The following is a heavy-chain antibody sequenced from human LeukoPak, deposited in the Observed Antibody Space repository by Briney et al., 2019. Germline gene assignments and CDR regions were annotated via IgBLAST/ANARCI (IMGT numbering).Heavy chain of an antibody. CDR1: GFTFSDYY. V-gene: IGHV3-30*02. J-gene: IGHJ4*02. Sequence: PGGSLRLSCVASGFTFSDYYMNWFRQAPGKGLEWVAFIRYDGSNKYYADSVKGRFTISRDNSKNTLYLQMNSLRAEDTAVYYCAKDLGLYYYGSGSYSDWGQGTLVTVSP. D-gene: IGHD3-10*01. CDR2: IRYDGSNK. CDR3: AKDLGLYYYGSGSYSD.